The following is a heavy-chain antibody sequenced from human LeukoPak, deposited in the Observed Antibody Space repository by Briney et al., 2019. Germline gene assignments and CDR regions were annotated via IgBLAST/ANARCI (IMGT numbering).Heavy chain of an antibody. CDR3: ASHIQTTVTINTQYNWFDP. CDR1: GGSFSGYY. Sequence: SETLSLTCAVYGGSFSGYYWSWIRQPPGKGLEWIGEINHSGNTNYNPSLKSRVTISVDTSKNQFSLKLNSVTAADTAVYYCASHIQTTVTINTQYNWFDPWGQGTLVTVSS. CDR2: INHSGNT. J-gene: IGHJ5*02. V-gene: IGHV4-34*01. D-gene: IGHD4-17*01.